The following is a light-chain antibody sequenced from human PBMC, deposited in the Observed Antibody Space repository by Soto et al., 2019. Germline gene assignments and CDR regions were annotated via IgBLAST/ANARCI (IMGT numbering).Light chain of an antibody. Sequence: DIKMTQSPSTLSAYVGDRVTITCRASQSIGRFLAWYQHQPGKAPKLLIYDASTLESGVPSRFSGTGSGTEFTFSITSLQPEDFGTYYCQQCYMGWTFGQGTNVDI. CDR3: QQCYMGWT. J-gene: IGKJ1*01. CDR2: DAS. CDR1: QSIGRF. V-gene: IGKV1-5*01.